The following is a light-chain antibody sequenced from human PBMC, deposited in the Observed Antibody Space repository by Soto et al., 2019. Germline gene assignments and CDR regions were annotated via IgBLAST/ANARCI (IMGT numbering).Light chain of an antibody. Sequence: QSVLTQPASVSGSPGQSITISCAGSSSDVGAYNYVSWYQQHPGKAPKLMIYGVTDRPSGISNRFSGSKSGNTASLTISRLQAEDEATYHCSSFTTNSTTVFGGGTKVTVL. CDR2: GVT. CDR3: SSFTTNSTTV. V-gene: IGLV2-14*03. CDR1: SSDVGAYNY. J-gene: IGLJ3*02.